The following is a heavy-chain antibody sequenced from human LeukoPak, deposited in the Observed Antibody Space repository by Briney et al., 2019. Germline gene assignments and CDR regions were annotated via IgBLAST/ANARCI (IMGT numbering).Heavy chain of an antibody. D-gene: IGHD3-10*01. J-gene: IGHJ5*02. CDR2: IIPILGIA. V-gene: IGHV1-69*04. CDR3: ARDGSGRWPHWFDP. Sequence: GSSVKVSCKASGGTFSSYAISWVRQAPGQGLKWMGRIIPILGIANYAQKFQGRVTITADQSTSTAYMELSSLRSEDTAVYYCARDGSGRWPHWFDPWGQGTLVTVSS. CDR1: GGTFSSYA.